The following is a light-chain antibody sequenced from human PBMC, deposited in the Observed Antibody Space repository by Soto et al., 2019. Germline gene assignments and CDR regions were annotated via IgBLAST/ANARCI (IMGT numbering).Light chain of an antibody. CDR3: QKYNSYGSWT. Sequence: DSQMTQSPATLSASVGDRVTITCRASQSISAELAWYPQNPGKAPNLLIYKTSNLESGVPARFSGSGSGTEFTLTISSLQPDDFATYYCQKYNSYGSWTFGQGTKVEVK. V-gene: IGKV1-5*03. CDR2: KTS. J-gene: IGKJ1*01. CDR1: QSISAE.